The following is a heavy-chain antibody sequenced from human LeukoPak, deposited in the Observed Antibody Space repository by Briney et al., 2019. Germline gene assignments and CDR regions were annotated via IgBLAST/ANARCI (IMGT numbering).Heavy chain of an antibody. CDR2: IYYIGTT. CDR3: VKCASGSPGAFDY. Sequence: PSETMSLTCTVSGGSISSSSFYWGWIRQPPGKGLEWIGIIYYIGTTYYNPSLESRVTISVDTSKNQFSLKLSSVTAAAPAGYYCVKCASGSPGAFDYWGQGALVTVSS. J-gene: IGHJ4*02. D-gene: IGHD5-12*01. CDR1: GGSISSSSFY. V-gene: IGHV4-39*07.